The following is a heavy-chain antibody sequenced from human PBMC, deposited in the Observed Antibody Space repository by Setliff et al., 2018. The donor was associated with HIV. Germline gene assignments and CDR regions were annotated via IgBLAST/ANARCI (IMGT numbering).Heavy chain of an antibody. CDR3: ARELEYSSGWFLVDY. CDR2: IHSSGSA. V-gene: IGHV4-38-2*02. D-gene: IGHD6-19*01. J-gene: IGHJ4*02. Sequence: SETLSLTCSVSGYSITNGYYWGWIRQPPGKGLEWIGRIHSSGSANYSPSLESRVTMSIDTSKSQFSLRLTSVTAADTAVYYCARELEYSSGWFLVDYWGQGALVTVSS. CDR1: GYSITNGYY.